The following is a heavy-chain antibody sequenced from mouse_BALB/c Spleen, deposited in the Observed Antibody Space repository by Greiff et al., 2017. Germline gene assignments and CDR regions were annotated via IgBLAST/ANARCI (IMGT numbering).Heavy chain of an antibody. Sequence: EVNVVESGGGLVKPGGSLKLSCAASGFTFSDYYMYWVRQTPEKRLEWVATISDGGSYTYYPDSVKGRFTISRDNAKNNLYLQMSSLKSEDTAMYYCARERGLRRPYYAMDYWGQGTSVTVSS. D-gene: IGHD2-4*01. CDR2: ISDGGSYT. CDR1: GFTFSDYY. CDR3: ARERGLRRPYYAMDY. J-gene: IGHJ4*01. V-gene: IGHV5-4*02.